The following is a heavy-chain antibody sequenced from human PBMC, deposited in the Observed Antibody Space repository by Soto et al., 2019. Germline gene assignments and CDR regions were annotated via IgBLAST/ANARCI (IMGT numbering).Heavy chain of an antibody. D-gene: IGHD6-13*01. CDR1: GFTFSSYA. V-gene: IGHV3-30-3*01. CDR2: ISYDGSNK. Sequence: ESGGGVVQPGRSLRLSCAASGFTFSSYAMHWVRQAPGKGLEWVAVISYDGSNKYYADSVKGRFTISRDNSKNTLYLQMNSLRAEDTAVYYCARVVGSSSWFSTLSPGTYYYGMDVWGQGTTVTVSS. CDR3: ARVVGSSSWFSTLSPGTYYYGMDV. J-gene: IGHJ6*02.